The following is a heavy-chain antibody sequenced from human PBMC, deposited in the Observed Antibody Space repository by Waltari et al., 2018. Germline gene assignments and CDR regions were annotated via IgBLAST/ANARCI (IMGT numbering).Heavy chain of an antibody. V-gene: IGHV4-39*07. CDR1: GGSISSSSYY. D-gene: IGHD6-13*01. Sequence: QLQLQESGPGLVKPSETLSLTCTVSGGSISSSSYYWGWIRQPPGKGLEWIGSIYYGGSTYYNPALKSRVTISVDTSKNQCSLKLSSVTAADTAVYYCARNVSSISSSRDAFDYWGQGTLVSVSS. CDR2: IYYGGST. J-gene: IGHJ4*02. CDR3: ARNVSSISSSRDAFDY.